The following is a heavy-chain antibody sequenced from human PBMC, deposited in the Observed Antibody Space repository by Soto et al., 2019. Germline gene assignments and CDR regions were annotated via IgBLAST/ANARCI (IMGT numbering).Heavy chain of an antibody. V-gene: IGHV3-21*01. D-gene: IGHD2-2*01. CDR1: GFTFSSYS. J-gene: IGHJ6*03. CDR3: ASTKSRSYYMDV. Sequence: EVQLVESGGGLVKPGGSLRLSCAASGFTFSSYSMNWVRQAPGKGLEWVSSISSSSSYIYYADSVKGRFTISRDNAKNSLYLQMNSLRAEDTAVYYCASTKSRSYYMDVWGKGTTVTVSS. CDR2: ISSSSSYI.